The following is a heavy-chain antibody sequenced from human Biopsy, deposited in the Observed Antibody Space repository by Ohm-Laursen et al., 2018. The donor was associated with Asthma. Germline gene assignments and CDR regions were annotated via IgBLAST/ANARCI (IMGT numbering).Heavy chain of an antibody. CDR1: GYPFIGYH. Sequence: ASVKVSCKASGYPFIGYHIHWVRQAPGQGLEWMGRINPNSGATNYAQKFQGRVTMTRDTSISTAYMEVSRLRSDDTAVYYCARGQKSAGARWFDPWGQGTLVTVSS. CDR3: ARGQKSAGARWFDP. CDR2: INPNSGAT. D-gene: IGHD6-13*01. V-gene: IGHV1-2*06. J-gene: IGHJ5*02.